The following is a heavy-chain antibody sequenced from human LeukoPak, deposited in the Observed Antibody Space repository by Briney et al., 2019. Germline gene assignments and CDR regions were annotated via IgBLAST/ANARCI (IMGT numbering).Heavy chain of an antibody. D-gene: IGHD3-22*01. J-gene: IGHJ4*02. Sequence: GGSLRLSCEASGFSFSSYWMTWVRQPPGKGLEWVGRIKSKTDGGTTDYAAPVKGRFTISRDDSKNTLYLQMNSLKTEDTAAYYCTTLIHSYDYYDSSLTGYWGQGTLVTVSS. V-gene: IGHV3-15*01. CDR1: GFSFSSYW. CDR2: IKSKTDGGTT. CDR3: TTLIHSYDYYDSSLTGY.